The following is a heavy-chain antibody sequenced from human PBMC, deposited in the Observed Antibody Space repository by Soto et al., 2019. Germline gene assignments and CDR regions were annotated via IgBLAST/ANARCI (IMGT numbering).Heavy chain of an antibody. J-gene: IGHJ6*03. CDR2: MNPNSGNT. V-gene: IGHV1-8*01. Sequence: GASVKVSCKASGYTFTSYDINWVRQATGQGLEWMGWMNPNSGNTGYAQKFQGRVTMTRNTSISTAYMELSSLRSEDTAVYYCARGPYYDFWIGYYFGYYYYYMDVWGKGTTVTVSS. CDR1: GYTFTSYD. D-gene: IGHD3-3*01. CDR3: ARGPYYDFWIGYYFGYYYYYMDV.